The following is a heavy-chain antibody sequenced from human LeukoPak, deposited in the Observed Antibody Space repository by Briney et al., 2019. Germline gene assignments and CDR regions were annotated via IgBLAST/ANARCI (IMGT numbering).Heavy chain of an antibody. V-gene: IGHV4-38-2*02. CDR3: ARDKIGFWSGYPDGDY. CDR1: GYSISSGYY. CDR2: IYYSGST. D-gene: IGHD3-3*01. Sequence: SETLSLTCTVSGYSISSGYYWGWIRQPPGKGLEWIGSIYYSGSTYYNPSLKSRVTISVDTSKNQFSLKLCSVTAADTAVYYCARDKIGFWSGYPDGDYWGQGTLVTVSS. J-gene: IGHJ4*02.